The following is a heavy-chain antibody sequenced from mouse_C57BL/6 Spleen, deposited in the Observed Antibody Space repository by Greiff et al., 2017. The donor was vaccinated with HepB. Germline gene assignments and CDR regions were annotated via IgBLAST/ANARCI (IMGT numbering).Heavy chain of an antibody. V-gene: IGHV5-6*02. CDR3: ARQEDSYFDY. CDR2: ISSGGSYT. Sequence: DVMLVESGGDLVKPGGSLKLSCAASGFTFSSYGMSWVRQTPDKRLEWVATISSGGSYTYYPDSVKGRFTISRDNAKNTLYLQMSSLKSEDTAMYYCARQEDSYFDYWGQGTTLTVSS. J-gene: IGHJ2*01. CDR1: GFTFSSYG.